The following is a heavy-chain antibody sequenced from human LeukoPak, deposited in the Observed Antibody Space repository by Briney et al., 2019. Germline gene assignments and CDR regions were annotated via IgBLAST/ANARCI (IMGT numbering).Heavy chain of an antibody. CDR3: ARRHSDSLTGFDF. J-gene: IGHJ4*02. D-gene: IGHD3-9*01. Sequence: GESLKISCKGSGYSFTSYWIGWVRQMPGKGLEWMGIIYPADSDTKYSPSFQGQVTVSADKSTSTTFLQWTSLKASDTAMYYCARRHSDSLTGFDFWGQGTLVTVTS. CDR2: IYPADSDT. CDR1: GYSFTSYW. V-gene: IGHV5-51*01.